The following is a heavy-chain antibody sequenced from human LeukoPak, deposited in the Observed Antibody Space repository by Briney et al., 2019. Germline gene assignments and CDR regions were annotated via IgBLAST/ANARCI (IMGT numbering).Heavy chain of an antibody. V-gene: IGHV3-7*03. J-gene: IGHJ4*02. CDR2: INQDGSEK. D-gene: IGHD2-2*01. CDR3: AKGKTNRTSFPYYFDY. CDR1: GFTFSSSW. Sequence: GGSLRLSCAASGFTFSSSWMSWVRQTPGKGLEWVANINQDGSEKYSVDSVKGRFTISRDNAKSSLYLQMNSLRAEDTAVYYCAKGKTNRTSFPYYFDYWGQGTLVTVSS.